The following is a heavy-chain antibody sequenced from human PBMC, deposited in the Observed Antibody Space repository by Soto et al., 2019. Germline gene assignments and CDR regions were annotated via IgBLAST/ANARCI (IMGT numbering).Heavy chain of an antibody. CDR1: GFTFSSYS. CDR2: ISSSSSYT. Sequence: GGSLRLSCAASGFTFSSYSMNWVRQAPGKGLEWVSSISSSSSYTYYADSVKGRFTISRDNAKNSLYLQMNSLRAEDTAVYYGARDKGTRGWFDPWGQGTLVTVSS. J-gene: IGHJ5*02. V-gene: IGHV3-21*01. CDR3: ARDKGTRGWFDP. D-gene: IGHD3-10*01.